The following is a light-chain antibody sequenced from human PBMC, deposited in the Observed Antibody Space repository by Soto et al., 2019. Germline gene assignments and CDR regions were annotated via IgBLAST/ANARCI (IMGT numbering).Light chain of an antibody. V-gene: IGKV1-27*01. CDR3: QKYNSVPS. Sequence: DIQMTQSPSSLSASVGDRVTISCRASQGIRNYVAWYQQRPGKVPKLLIYAASTLQSGVRSRFSGSGSGTDFTLTISSLQPEDVATYYCQKYNSVPSFGGGTKVEIK. CDR2: AAS. J-gene: IGKJ4*01. CDR1: QGIRNY.